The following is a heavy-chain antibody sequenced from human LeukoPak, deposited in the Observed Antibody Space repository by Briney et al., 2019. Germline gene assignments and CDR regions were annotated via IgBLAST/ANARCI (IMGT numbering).Heavy chain of an antibody. D-gene: IGHD2-2*01. CDR2: ISGSGGST. J-gene: IGHJ4*02. Sequence: GGSLRLSCAASGFTFSSYAMSWVRRAPGKGLEWVSAISGSGGSTYYADSVKGRFTISRDNSKNTLYLQMNSLRAEDTAVYYCAKDTLPGQETQLLCELDYWGQGTLVTVSS. CDR3: AKDTLPGQETQLLCELDY. V-gene: IGHV3-23*01. CDR1: GFTFSSYA.